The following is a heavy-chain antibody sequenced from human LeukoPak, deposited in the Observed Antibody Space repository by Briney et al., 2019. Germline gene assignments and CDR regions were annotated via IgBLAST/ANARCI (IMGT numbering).Heavy chain of an antibody. CDR3: AKDRSLAAADYYFDY. D-gene: IGHD6-13*01. Sequence: GGSLRLSCAASGFTFSSYGMHWVRQAPGKGLEWVTVISYDGKNKHYADSVKGRLTISRENSKNTLYLQMNSLRAEDTAVYYCAKDRSLAAADYYFDYWGQGTLVTVSS. V-gene: IGHV3-30*18. J-gene: IGHJ4*02. CDR1: GFTFSSYG. CDR2: ISYDGKNK.